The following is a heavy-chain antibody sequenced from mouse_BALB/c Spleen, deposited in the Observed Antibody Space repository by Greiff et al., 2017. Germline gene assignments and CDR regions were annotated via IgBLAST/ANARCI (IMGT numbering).Heavy chain of an antibody. Sequence: EVQGVESGGLVKPGGSLKLSCAASGFTFSSYAMSWVRQTPEKRLEWVASISSGGSTYYPDSVKGRFTISRDNARNILYLQMSSLRSEDTAMYYCARFYYGYDYWGQGTTLTVSS. J-gene: IGHJ2*01. D-gene: IGHD1-2*01. CDR2: ISSGGST. CDR3: ARFYYGYDY. V-gene: IGHV5-6-5*01. CDR1: GFTFSSYA.